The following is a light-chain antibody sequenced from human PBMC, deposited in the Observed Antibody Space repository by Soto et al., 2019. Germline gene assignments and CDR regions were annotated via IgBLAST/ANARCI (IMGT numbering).Light chain of an antibody. CDR1: SSDVGSYNL. J-gene: IGLJ1*01. CDR2: EVS. CDR3: CSYAGSRVV. V-gene: IGLV2-23*02. Sequence: QPVLTQPASGSGSPGQSITLSCTETSSDVGSYNLVSWYQQHPGKAPKLMIYEVSKRPSGVSNRFSGSKSGNTASLTISGLQAEDEADYYCCSYAGSRVVFGTGTKVTVL.